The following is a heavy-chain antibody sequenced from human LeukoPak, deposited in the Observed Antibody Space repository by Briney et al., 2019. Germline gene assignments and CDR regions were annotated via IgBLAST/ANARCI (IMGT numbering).Heavy chain of an antibody. CDR2: IYYSGST. Sequence: SETLSLTCTVSGGSISSGDYYWSWIRQPPGKGLEWIGYIYYSGSTYYNPSLKSRVTISVDTSKNQFSLKLSSVTAADTAVYYCARDGAVGWFDPWGQGTLVTVSS. CDR1: GGSISSGDYY. V-gene: IGHV4-30-4*01. D-gene: IGHD1-26*01. J-gene: IGHJ5*02. CDR3: ARDGAVGWFDP.